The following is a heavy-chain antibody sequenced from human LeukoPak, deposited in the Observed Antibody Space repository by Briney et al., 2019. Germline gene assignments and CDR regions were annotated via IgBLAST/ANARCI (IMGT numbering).Heavy chain of an antibody. CDR2: IWYDGSNK. D-gene: IGHD6-13*01. CDR3: ANARAGF. V-gene: IGHV3-33*06. J-gene: IGHJ4*02. Sequence: QPGRSLRLSCAASGFTFSSYGMHWVRQAPGKGLEWVAVIWYDGSNKYYADSVKGRFTISRDNSKNAVYLQMNSLRAEDTAIYYCANARAGFWGQGTLVTVSS. CDR1: GFTFSSYG.